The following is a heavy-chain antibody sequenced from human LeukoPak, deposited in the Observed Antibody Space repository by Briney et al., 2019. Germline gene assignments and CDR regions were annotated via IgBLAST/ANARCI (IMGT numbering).Heavy chain of an antibody. V-gene: IGHV4-4*07. CDR3: ARESASGWYVGYWFDP. CDR1: GGSISSYY. D-gene: IGHD6-19*01. CDR2: IYTSGST. J-gene: IGHJ5*02. Sequence: SETLSLTCTVSGGSISSYYWSWIRQPAGKGLEWIGRIYTSGSTNYSPSLKSRVTMSVDTPKNQSSLNLSSVTAADTAVYYCARESASGWYVGYWFDPWGQGTLVTVSS.